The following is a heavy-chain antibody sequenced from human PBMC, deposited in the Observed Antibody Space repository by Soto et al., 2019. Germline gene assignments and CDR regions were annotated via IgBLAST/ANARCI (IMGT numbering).Heavy chain of an antibody. CDR2: TWNDGSHK. CDR3: TTELNDMQAFDI. Sequence: QVQLVESGGGVVQPGRSLRHSCVASGFTFSTYGMHWVRQAPGKGLEWVAMTWNDGSHKYYADPVKDRFTISRDNFKNTLYLQINSLRDEDSAVYYCTTELNDMQAFDIWGQGTMVTVSS. V-gene: IGHV3-33*01. J-gene: IGHJ3*02. D-gene: IGHD1-1*01. CDR1: GFTFSTYG.